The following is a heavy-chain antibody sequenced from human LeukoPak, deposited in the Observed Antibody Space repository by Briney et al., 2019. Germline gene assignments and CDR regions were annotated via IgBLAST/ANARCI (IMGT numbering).Heavy chain of an antibody. CDR1: GFTFSSYS. Sequence: PGGSLRLSCAASGFTFSSYSMNWVRQAPGRGLEWVSSISSSSSYIYYADSVKGRFTISRDNAKNSLYLQMNSLRAEDTAVYYCARRAWFGEDEIYYMDVWGKGTTVTISS. J-gene: IGHJ6*03. CDR2: ISSSSSYI. V-gene: IGHV3-21*01. CDR3: ARRAWFGEDEIYYMDV. D-gene: IGHD3-10*01.